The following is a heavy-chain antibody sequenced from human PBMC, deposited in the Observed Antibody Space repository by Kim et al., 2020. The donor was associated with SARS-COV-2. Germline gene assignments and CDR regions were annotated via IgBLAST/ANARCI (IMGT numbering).Heavy chain of an antibody. V-gene: IGHV1-3*01. CDR1: GYTFTSYD. Sequence: ASVKVSCKASGYTFTSYDMHWVRQAPGQGLEWMGIINPGNGSTNYSQKFQGRVTITRDTSTSTAYMELSSLRSEDTAVYYCARDLHSKYYDSSGYYPYYFDYWGQGTLVTVSS. CDR3: ARDLHSKYYDSSGYYPYYFDY. CDR2: INPGNGST. D-gene: IGHD3-22*01. J-gene: IGHJ4*02.